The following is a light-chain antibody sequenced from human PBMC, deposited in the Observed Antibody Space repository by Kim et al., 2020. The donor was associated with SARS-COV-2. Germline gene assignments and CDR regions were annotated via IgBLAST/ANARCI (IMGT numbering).Light chain of an antibody. CDR2: GAS. J-gene: IGKJ4*01. CDR1: QSVSSN. V-gene: IGKV3-15*01. Sequence: VSPGERATLSCRASQSVSSNLAWYQQKPGLAPRLLIYGASTRATGVPARFSGSGSGTDFTLTISSLQSEDFAVYYCQQYNNWPPLTFGGGTKLEI. CDR3: QQYNNWPPLT.